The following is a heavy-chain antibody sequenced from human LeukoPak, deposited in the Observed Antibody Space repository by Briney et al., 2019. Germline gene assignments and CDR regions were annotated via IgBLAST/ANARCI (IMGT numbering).Heavy chain of an antibody. CDR1: GGTICYYS. Sequence: PETPALTWNVSGGTICYYSWRWSRPSPRKGPELVGYIYYSGATNYNPSLKSRVTISVDTSKNQFSLQLSSVTAADTAVYYCAREDPQTTVPEGMDVWGQGTTVTVSS. J-gene: IGHJ6*02. D-gene: IGHD4-17*01. CDR2: IYYSGAT. CDR3: AREDPQTTVPEGMDV. V-gene: IGHV4-59*01.